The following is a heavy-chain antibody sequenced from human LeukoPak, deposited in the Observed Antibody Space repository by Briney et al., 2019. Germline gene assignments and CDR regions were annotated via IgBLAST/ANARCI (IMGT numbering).Heavy chain of an antibody. CDR2: IIPIFGTV. V-gene: IGHV1-69*01. J-gene: IGHJ6*04. CDR3: ARASDCSSTSCQGYYYYGMDV. CDR1: GGTFSSYA. Sequence: SVTVSCKASGGTFSSYAISWVRQAPGQGLEWMGGIIPIFGTVNYAQKFQGRVTIIAAESTSTAYMELSSLRSEDTAVYYCARASDCSSTSCQGYYYYGMDVWGKGTTVTVSS. D-gene: IGHD2-2*01.